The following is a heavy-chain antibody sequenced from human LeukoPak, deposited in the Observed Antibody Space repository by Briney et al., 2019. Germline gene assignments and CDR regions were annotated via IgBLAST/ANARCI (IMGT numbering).Heavy chain of an antibody. D-gene: IGHD6-13*01. V-gene: IGHV4-4*07. CDR2: IFSSGST. CDR3: ARGMVSSSWYGNWLDP. CDR1: GGSIRSYF. Sequence: PSETLSLTCTVSGGSIRSYFWTWIRQPAGKGLEWVGRIFSSGSTNYNPSLESRITMLVDTSKNQVSLNLSSVTAADTAVYYCARGMVSSSWYGNWLDPWGQGTLVTVSS. J-gene: IGHJ5*02.